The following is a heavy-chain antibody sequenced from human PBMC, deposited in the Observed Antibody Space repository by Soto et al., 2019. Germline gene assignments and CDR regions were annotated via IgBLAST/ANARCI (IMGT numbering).Heavy chain of an antibody. CDR1: GGSISSGGYY. Sequence: PSETLSLTCTVSGGSISSGGYYWSWIRQHPGKGLEWIGYIYYSGSTYYNPSLKSRVTISVDTSKNQFSLKLSSVTAADTAVYYCARGRYSGYDRVVDYWGQGTLVTVSS. D-gene: IGHD5-12*01. V-gene: IGHV4-31*03. CDR3: ARGRYSGYDRVVDY. J-gene: IGHJ4*02. CDR2: IYYSGST.